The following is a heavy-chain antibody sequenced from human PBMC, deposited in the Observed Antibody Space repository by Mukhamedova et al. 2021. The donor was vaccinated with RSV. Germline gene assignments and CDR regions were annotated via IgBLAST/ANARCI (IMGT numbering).Heavy chain of an antibody. CDR3: ARDRGGTWTDY. CDR2: IWYDGSLQ. V-gene: IGHV3-33*01. D-gene: IGHD3-10*01. J-gene: IGHJ4*02. Sequence: VRQAPGKGLQWVAFIWYDGSLQHYADSVKGRFTISRDSSRNTVYLQMNGLRAEDTAVYYCARDRGGTWTDYWGQGTLVTVSS.